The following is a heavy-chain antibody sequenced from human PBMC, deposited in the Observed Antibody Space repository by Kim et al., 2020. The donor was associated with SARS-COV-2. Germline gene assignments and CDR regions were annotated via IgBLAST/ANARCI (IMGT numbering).Heavy chain of an antibody. J-gene: IGHJ4*02. CDR2: IYYSGST. V-gene: IGHV4-39*01. CDR3: ARVQAAGR. D-gene: IGHD6-13*01. Sequence: SETLSLTCTVSGGSISSSSYYWGWIRQPPGKGLEWIGSIYYSGSTYYNPSLKSRVTISVDTSKNQFSLKLSSVTAADTAVYYCARVQAAGRWGQGTLVTVSS. CDR1: GGSISSSSYY.